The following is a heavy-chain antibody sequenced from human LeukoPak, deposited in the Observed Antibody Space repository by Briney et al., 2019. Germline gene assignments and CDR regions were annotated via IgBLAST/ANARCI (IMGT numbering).Heavy chain of an antibody. CDR3: ARDRRYDYVWGSYRKGAFDI. J-gene: IGHJ3*02. CDR2: IYYSGST. CDR1: GGSISNSNYY. V-gene: IGHV4-39*02. D-gene: IGHD3-16*02. Sequence: SETLSLTCTVSGGSISNSNYYWGWIRQPPGKGLEWIGNIYYSGSTYYNSSLKSRVTISVDTSKNQFSLKLSSVSAADTAVYYCARDRRYDYVWGSYRKGAFDIWGQGTMVTVSS.